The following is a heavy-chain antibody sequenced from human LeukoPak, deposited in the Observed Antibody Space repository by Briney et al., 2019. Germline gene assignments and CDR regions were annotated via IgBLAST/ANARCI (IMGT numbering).Heavy chain of an antibody. V-gene: IGHV3-21*01. D-gene: IGHD3-22*01. Sequence: GGSLRLSCAASGFTFSTFGMNWVRQAPGKGLEWVSTINSNGDDKYHADSVKGRFTISRDNAKNSLHLQMSSLRAEDTAVYYCARDIGNRVVVGTEYYYYGMDVWGRGTTVTVSS. J-gene: IGHJ6*02. CDR1: GFTFSTFG. CDR3: ARDIGNRVVVGTEYYYYGMDV. CDR2: INSNGDDK.